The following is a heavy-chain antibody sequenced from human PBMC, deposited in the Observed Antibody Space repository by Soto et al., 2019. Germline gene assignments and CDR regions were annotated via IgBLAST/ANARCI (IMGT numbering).Heavy chain of an antibody. D-gene: IGHD2-2*01. CDR2: ISSSGGST. Sequence: EVQLVESGGGLVKPGGSLRLSCAASGFTFSSYSMNWVRQAPGKGLEWVSSISSSGGSTYYADSVKGRFTISRDNSKNTLYLQMNSLRAEDTAVYYCAKDLEDIVVVPAASFDYWGQGTLVTVSS. J-gene: IGHJ4*02. CDR1: GFTFSSYS. CDR3: AKDLEDIVVVPAASFDY. V-gene: IGHV3-23*04.